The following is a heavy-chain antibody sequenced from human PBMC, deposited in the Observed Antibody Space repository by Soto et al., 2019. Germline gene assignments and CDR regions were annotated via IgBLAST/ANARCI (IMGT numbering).Heavy chain of an antibody. CDR3: AREQRDYGDYYGMDV. V-gene: IGHV4-30-2*01. CDR1: GGSISSGCYS. Sequence: SETLSLTCAVSGGSISSGCYSWSWIRQPPGKGLEWIGYIYHSGSTYYNPSLKSRVTISVDRSKNQFSLKLSSVTAADTAVYYCAREQRDYGDYYGMDVWGQGTTVTVSS. D-gene: IGHD4-17*01. CDR2: IYHSGST. J-gene: IGHJ6*02.